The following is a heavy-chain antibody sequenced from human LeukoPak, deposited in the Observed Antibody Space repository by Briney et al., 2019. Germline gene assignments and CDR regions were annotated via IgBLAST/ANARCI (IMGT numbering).Heavy chain of an antibody. V-gene: IGHV3-30*02. CDR2: IRYDGSNK. D-gene: IGHD4-17*01. Sequence: GGSLRLSCAASGFTFSSYGMHWVRQAPGKGLEWVAFIRYDGSNKYYADSVRGRFTISRDNSKNTLYLQMNSLRAEDTAVYYCAKDDYGDYGLYDYWGQGTLVTVSS. CDR3: AKDDYGDYGLYDY. CDR1: GFTFSSYG. J-gene: IGHJ4*02.